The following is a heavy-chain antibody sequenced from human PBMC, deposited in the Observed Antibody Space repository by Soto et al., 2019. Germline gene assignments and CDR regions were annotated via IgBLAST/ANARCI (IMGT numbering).Heavy chain of an antibody. CDR2: ISSSSSTV. J-gene: IGHJ5*02. CDR1: GFIFSSYS. V-gene: IGHV3-48*02. CDR3: ARGSVVRGFTSSHWFDP. D-gene: IGHD3-10*01. Sequence: EVQLVESGGGLVQPGGSLRLSCAASGFIFSSYSMNWVRQAPGKGLEWVSYISSSSSTVYYADSVKGRFTISRDNAKNSLYLQMNSLRDGDTAVYYCARGSVVRGFTSSHWFDPWGQGTLVTVSS.